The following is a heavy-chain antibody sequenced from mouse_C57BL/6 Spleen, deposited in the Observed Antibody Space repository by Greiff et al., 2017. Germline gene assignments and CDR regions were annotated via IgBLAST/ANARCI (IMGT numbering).Heavy chain of an antibody. Sequence: LVKPGASVKISCKASGYTFTDYYMNWVKQSHGKSLEWIGDINPNNGGTSYNQKFKGKATLTVDKSSSTAYMELRSLTSEDSAVYYCARDGSPHYYAMDYWGQGTSVTVSS. J-gene: IGHJ4*01. CDR3: ARDGSPHYYAMDY. V-gene: IGHV1-26*01. CDR1: GYTFTDYY. CDR2: INPNNGGT. D-gene: IGHD1-1*01.